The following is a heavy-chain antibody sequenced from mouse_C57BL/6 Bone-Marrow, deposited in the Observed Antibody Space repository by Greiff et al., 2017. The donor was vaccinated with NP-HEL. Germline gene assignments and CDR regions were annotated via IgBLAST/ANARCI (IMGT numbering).Heavy chain of an antibody. D-gene: IGHD2-3*01. CDR1: GFNIKDYY. Sequence: EVQLQQSGAELVRPGASVKLSCTASGFNIKDYYMHWVKQRPEQGLEWIGRIDPADGDTEYAPKFQGKATMTADTSSNTAYLQLSSLTSEDTAVYYCTTGYDGYSWFAYWGQGTLVTVSA. CDR3: TTGYDGYSWFAY. CDR2: IDPADGDT. J-gene: IGHJ3*01. V-gene: IGHV14-1*01.